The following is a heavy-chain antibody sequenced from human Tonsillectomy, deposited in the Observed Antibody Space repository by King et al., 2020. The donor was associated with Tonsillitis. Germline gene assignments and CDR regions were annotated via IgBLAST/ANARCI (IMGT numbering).Heavy chain of an antibody. Sequence: QLVQSGAEAKKPGASVKVSCKTSGYIFTDFFMHWVRQAPGEGLEWMGWMNPKNGGTNYAQKFQGRATMTRDSAISTAYMELTRLTSDDTAVYYCVGKLAGGGLGSSDYWGQGTLVTVSS. CDR1: GYIFTDFF. CDR3: VGKLAGGGLGSSDY. V-gene: IGHV1-2*02. J-gene: IGHJ4*02. D-gene: IGHD3-10*01. CDR2: MNPKNGGT.